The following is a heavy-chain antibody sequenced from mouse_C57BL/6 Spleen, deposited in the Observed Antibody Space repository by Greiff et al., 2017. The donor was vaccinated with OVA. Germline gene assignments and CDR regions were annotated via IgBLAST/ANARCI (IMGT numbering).Heavy chain of an antibody. J-gene: IGHJ3*01. D-gene: IGHD1-1*02. CDR2: ISYDGSN. CDR1: GYSITSGYY. V-gene: IGHV3-6*01. CDR3: ARDQTGAWFAY. Sequence: ESGPGLVKPSQSLSLTCSVTGYSITSGYYWHWIRQFPGNKLEWMGYISYDGSNNYNPSLKNRISITRDTSKNQFFLKLNSVTTEDTATYYCARDQTGAWFAYWGQGTLVTVSA.